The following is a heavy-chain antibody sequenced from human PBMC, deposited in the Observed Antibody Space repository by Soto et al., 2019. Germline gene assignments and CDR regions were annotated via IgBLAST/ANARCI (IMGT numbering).Heavy chain of an antibody. J-gene: IGHJ6*02. Sequence: EVQLVQSGAEVKKPGESLRISCKGSGYSFTSYWISWVRQMPGKGLEWMGRMDPSDSYTYYSPSFQGHVTISADKSISTAYLQWSSLKASDTAMYYCARLAMATRRGYYGMDVWGQGTTVTVSS. CDR3: ARLAMATRRGYYGMDV. CDR1: GYSFTSYW. D-gene: IGHD5-12*01. V-gene: IGHV5-10-1*01. CDR2: MDPSDSYT.